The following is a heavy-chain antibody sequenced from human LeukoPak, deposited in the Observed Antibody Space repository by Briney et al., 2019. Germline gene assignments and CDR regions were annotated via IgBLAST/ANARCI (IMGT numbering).Heavy chain of an antibody. CDR1: GYTFTSYG. CDR3: ARDDRSRGDYYDSSGYCPFDY. V-gene: IGHV1-18*01. Sequence: GASVKVSCKASGYTFTSYGISWVRQAPGQGLEWMGWIGAYNGNTNYAQKLQGRVTMTTDTSTSTAYMELRSLRSDDTAVYYCARDDRSRGDYYDSSGYCPFDYWGQGTLVTVSS. D-gene: IGHD3-22*01. J-gene: IGHJ4*02. CDR2: IGAYNGNT.